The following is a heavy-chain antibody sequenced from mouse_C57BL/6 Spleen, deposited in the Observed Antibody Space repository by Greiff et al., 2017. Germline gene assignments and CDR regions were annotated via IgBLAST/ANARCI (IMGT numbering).Heavy chain of an antibody. J-gene: IGHJ1*03. CDR2: IGGVGST. CDR3: AREGDGSSSWYFDV. CDR1: GFSLTSYG. V-gene: IGHV2-6*01. Sequence: VMLVESGPGLVAPSQSLSITCTVSGFSLTSYGVDWVRQSPGKGLEWLGVIGGVGSTNYYSDAKSRLSTSKDNSKSNVCLKMNSLHTDDTAKYYCAREGDGSSSWYFDVWGTGTTVTVSS. D-gene: IGHD1-1*01.